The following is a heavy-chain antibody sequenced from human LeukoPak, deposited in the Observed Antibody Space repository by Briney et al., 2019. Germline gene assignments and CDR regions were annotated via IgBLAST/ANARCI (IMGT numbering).Heavy chain of an antibody. V-gene: IGHV3-23*01. CDR2: ITDSGDRT. CDR1: GFTFSSYA. J-gene: IGHJ4*02. D-gene: IGHD3-16*01. CDR3: AKGGRGTYDY. Sequence: GGSLRLSCAASGFTFSSYAMTWVRQAPGKGPEWVSSITDSGDRTYFADSVKGRYTISRDNSKNTLYLQMNSLRAEDTAVYYCAKGGRGTYDYWGQGSLVTVSS.